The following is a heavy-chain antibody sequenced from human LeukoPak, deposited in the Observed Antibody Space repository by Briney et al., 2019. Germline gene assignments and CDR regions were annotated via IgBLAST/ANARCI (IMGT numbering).Heavy chain of an antibody. CDR3: ASSTTVVTPFDY. J-gene: IGHJ4*02. CDR1: GFTFNIYW. V-gene: IGHV3-7*01. Sequence: GGSLRLSCAASGFTFNIYWMSWVRQAPGKGLEWVANIKQDGGEIYYVDSVRGRFTISRDNAKNSLYLQMNSLRAEDTAVYYCASSTTVVTPFDYWGQGTLIAVSS. D-gene: IGHD4-23*01. CDR2: IKQDGGEI.